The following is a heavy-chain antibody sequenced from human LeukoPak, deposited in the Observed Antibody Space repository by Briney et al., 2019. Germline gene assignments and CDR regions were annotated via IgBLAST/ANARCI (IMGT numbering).Heavy chain of an antibody. CDR1: GFTFSSYA. J-gene: IGHJ4*02. Sequence: GGSLRLSCAASGFTFSSYAMSWLRQAPGKGLEWVSAISGSGGSTYYAASAKGRFTISRDNSKNTLYLQMNSLRAEDTAVYYCAKDSSIHLNYDFWSGYSRFDYWGQGTLVTVSS. V-gene: IGHV3-23*01. D-gene: IGHD3-3*01. CDR2: ISGSGGST. CDR3: AKDSSIHLNYDFWSGYSRFDY.